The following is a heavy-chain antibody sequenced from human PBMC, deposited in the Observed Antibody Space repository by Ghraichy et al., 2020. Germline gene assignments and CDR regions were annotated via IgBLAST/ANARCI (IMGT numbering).Heavy chain of an antibody. V-gene: IGHV3-23*01. CDR2: ISGSGGST. CDR1: GFTFSSYA. D-gene: IGHD6-6*01. Sequence: GGSLRLSCAASGFTFSSYAMSWVRQAPGKGLEWVSAISGSGGSTYYADSVKGRFTISRDNSKNTLYLQMNSLRAEDTAVYYCTSSIAARPEGYYYYYGMDVWGQGTTVTVSS. J-gene: IGHJ6*02. CDR3: TSSIAARPEGYYYYYGMDV.